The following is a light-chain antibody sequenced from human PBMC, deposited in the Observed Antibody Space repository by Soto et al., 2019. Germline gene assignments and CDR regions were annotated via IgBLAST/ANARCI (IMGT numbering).Light chain of an antibody. CDR1: HSVSSR. Sequence: EIVMTQSPATLSVSPGERATLSCRASHSVSSRLAWYQQKPGQAPRLLIYGASTRATGLPARFSGSGSGTEFTLTISSLQSEDFAVYYCQQGYSSRWTSGRGTKVEI. CDR2: GAS. J-gene: IGKJ1*01. V-gene: IGKV3-15*01. CDR3: QQGYSSRWT.